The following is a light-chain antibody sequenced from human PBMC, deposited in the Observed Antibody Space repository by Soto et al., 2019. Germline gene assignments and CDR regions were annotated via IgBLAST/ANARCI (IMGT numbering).Light chain of an antibody. CDR1: SGHSNYV. V-gene: IGLV4-69*01. CDR2: LNSDRSH. CDR3: QTWDTGIRV. J-gene: IGLJ3*02. Sequence: QLVLTQSPSASASLGASVKLTCTLSSGHSNYVIAWHQQQPEKGPRYLMKLNSDRSHSKGDGIPYRFSGSSSGAERYLTISSLESEDEADYYCQTWDTGIRVFGGGTKLTVL.